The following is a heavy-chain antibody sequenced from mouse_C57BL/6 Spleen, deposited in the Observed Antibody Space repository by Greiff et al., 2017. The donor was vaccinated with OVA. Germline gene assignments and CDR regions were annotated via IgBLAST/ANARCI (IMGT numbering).Heavy chain of an antibody. Sequence: QVQLQQLGAELVKPGASVKLSCKASGYTFTSYWMHWVKQRPGQGLEWIGMIHPNSGSTNYNEKFKSKATLTVDKSSSTAYMQLSSLTSEDSAVYYCARNDYDSSYLDYWGQGTTLTVSS. CDR1: GYTFTSYW. D-gene: IGHD1-1*01. V-gene: IGHV1-64*01. CDR3: ARNDYDSSYLDY. J-gene: IGHJ2*01. CDR2: IHPNSGST.